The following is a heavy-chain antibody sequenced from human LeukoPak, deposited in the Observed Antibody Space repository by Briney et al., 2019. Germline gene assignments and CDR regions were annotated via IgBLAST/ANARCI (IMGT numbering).Heavy chain of an antibody. CDR3: ARVPITMIVVVITPGAFDI. CDR2: INPNSGGT. CDR1: GYTFTGYY. V-gene: IGHV1-2*02. D-gene: IGHD3-22*01. J-gene: IGHJ3*02. Sequence: ASVKVSCKASGYTFTGYYMHWVRQAPGQGLEWMGWINPNSGGTNYAQKFQGRVTMTRDTSISTAYMELSRLRSDDTAVYYCARVPITMIVVVITPGAFDIWGQGTMVTVSS.